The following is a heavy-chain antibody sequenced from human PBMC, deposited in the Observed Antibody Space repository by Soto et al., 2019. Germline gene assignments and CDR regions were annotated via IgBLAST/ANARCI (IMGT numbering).Heavy chain of an antibody. J-gene: IGHJ4*02. CDR2: IYHSGST. Sequence: PSETLSLTCTVSGGSISSGGYYWNWLPQPPGKGLEGIGYIYHSGSTNYTPSLKSRVTISVDRSKNQFSLKLSSVTAADTAGDSCARRYGRSIDDWGKGTLVTVAS. D-gene: IGHD4-17*01. CDR1: GGSISSGGYY. V-gene: IGHV4-30-2*01. CDR3: ARRYGRSIDD.